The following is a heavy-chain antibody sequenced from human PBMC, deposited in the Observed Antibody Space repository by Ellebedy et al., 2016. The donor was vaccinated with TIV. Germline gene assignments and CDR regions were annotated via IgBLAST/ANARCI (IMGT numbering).Heavy chain of an antibody. V-gene: IGHV5-10-1*01. D-gene: IGHD2-15*01. J-gene: IGHJ6*02. CDR3: ARHGSPGYCSGGSCYQHAHTLYGMDV. CDR1: GYSFTSYW. CDR2: IDPSDSYT. Sequence: GESLKISCKGSGYSFTSYWISWVRQIPGKGLEWMGRIDPSDSYTNYSPSFQGHVTISADKSISTAYLQWSSLKASDTAMYYCARHGSPGYCSGGSCYQHAHTLYGMDVWGQGTTVTVSS.